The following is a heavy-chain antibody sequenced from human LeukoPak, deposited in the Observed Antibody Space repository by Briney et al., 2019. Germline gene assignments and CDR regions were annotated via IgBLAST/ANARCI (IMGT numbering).Heavy chain of an antibody. CDR3: ARGHHCSSTSCYFDYYYYYGMDA. Sequence: PSETLSLTCTVSGGSISSYYWSWIRQPPGKGLEWIGYIYYSGSTNYNPSLKSRVTISVDTSKNQFSLKLSSVTAADTAVYYCARGHHCSSTSCYFDYYYYYGMDAWGQGTTVTVSS. D-gene: IGHD2-2*01. CDR1: GGSISSYY. J-gene: IGHJ6*02. V-gene: IGHV4-59*12. CDR2: IYYSGST.